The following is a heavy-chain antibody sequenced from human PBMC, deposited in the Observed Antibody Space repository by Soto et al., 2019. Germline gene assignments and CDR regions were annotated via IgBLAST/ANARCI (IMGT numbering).Heavy chain of an antibody. CDR1: GYTFTRYY. V-gene: IGHV1-46*01. CDR3: ARDRHVLRFLEWSKGAHYYYGMDV. CDR2: INPSGGST. J-gene: IGHJ6*02. Sequence: ASVKVSCKACGYTFTRYYMHWVRQAPGQGLEWMGIINPSGGSTSYAQKFQGRATMTRDTSTSTVYMELSSLRSEDTAVYYCARDRHVLRFLEWSKGAHYYYGMDVWGQGTTVTVSS. D-gene: IGHD3-3*01.